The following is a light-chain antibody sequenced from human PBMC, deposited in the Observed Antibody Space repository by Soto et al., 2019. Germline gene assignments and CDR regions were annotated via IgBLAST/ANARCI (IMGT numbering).Light chain of an antibody. J-gene: IGKJ1*01. CDR1: QDISGW. Sequence: SLIAQSPLTLSASVGDRVIITCRASQDISGWLAWYQQKPGKAPNLLIYATSSLQSGVPSRFSGSGSGTDFTLTISSLQAEDFATYFCQQTYSAPQTFGQGTKVDI. CDR3: QQTYSAPQT. V-gene: IGKV1-39*01. CDR2: ATS.